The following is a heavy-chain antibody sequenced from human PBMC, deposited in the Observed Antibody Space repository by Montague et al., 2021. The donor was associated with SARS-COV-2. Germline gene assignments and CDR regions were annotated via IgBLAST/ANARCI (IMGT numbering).Heavy chain of an antibody. Sequence: SETRSLTCTVSGGSIRSSDHYWGWIRQPPGKGLEWIGSIYFSGNTYYNPSLQSRVTISVDTSKNQFSLRLRSVTAADMAVYYCARQDGMSTLIPGSLDHRGQGTLVTVSS. CDR1: GGSIRSSDHY. CDR3: ARQDGMSTLIPGSLDH. J-gene: IGHJ4*02. CDR2: IYFSGNT. V-gene: IGHV4-39*01. D-gene: IGHD5-24*01.